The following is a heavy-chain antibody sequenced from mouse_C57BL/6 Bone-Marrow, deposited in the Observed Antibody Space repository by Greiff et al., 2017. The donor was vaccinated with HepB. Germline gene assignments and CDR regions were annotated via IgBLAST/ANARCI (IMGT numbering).Heavy chain of an antibody. V-gene: IGHV8-8*01. Sequence: QVTLKVSGPGILQPSQTLSLTCSFSGFSLSTFGMGVGWIRQPSGKGLEWLAHIWWDDDKYYNPALKSRLTISKDTSKNQVFLKIANVDTADTATYYCARMFSYYYGSSRYYAMDYWGQGTSVTVSS. CDR3: ARMFSYYYGSSRYYAMDY. D-gene: IGHD1-1*01. CDR1: GFSLSTFGMG. CDR2: IWWDDDK. J-gene: IGHJ4*01.